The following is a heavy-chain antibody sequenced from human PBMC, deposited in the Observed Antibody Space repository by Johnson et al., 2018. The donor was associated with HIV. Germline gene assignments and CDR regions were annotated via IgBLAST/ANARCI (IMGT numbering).Heavy chain of an antibody. D-gene: IGHD4-17*01. J-gene: IGHJ3*02. CDR3: ARDQGSNDYGDYSGRSDAFDI. Sequence: QVQLVESGGGVVQPGGSLRLSCAASGFTFSSYAMHWVRQAPGKGLEWVAVISYDGSNKYYADSVKGRFTISRDNSKNTLYLQMNSLRAEDTAVYYCARDQGSNDYGDYSGRSDAFDIWGQGTRVTVSS. V-gene: IGHV3-30-3*01. CDR2: ISYDGSNK. CDR1: GFTFSSYA.